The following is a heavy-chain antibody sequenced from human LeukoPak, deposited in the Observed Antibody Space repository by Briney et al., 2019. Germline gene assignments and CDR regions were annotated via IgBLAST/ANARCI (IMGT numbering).Heavy chain of an antibody. J-gene: IGHJ4*02. V-gene: IGHV3-21*04. CDR2: ISSSSSYI. CDR1: GFTFSSYS. D-gene: IGHD6-13*01. CDR3: ARDLSPGQQPPCD. Sequence: GGSLRLSCAASGFTFSSYSMNWVRQAPGKGLEWVSSISSSSSYIYYADSVKGRFTISRDNAKNSLYLQMNSLRAEDTAVYYCARDLSPGQQPPCDWGQGTLVTVPS.